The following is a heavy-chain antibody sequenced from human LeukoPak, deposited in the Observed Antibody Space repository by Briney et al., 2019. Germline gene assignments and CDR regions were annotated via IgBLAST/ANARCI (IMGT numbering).Heavy chain of an antibody. CDR3: ARVAYYRVTADQITDAFDV. CDR2: LHSDGAT. J-gene: IGHJ3*01. V-gene: IGHV3-66*01. Sequence: PGGPLRLSCAASGFSVSSYYMNWVRQAPGKGLQWVSILHSDGATYYADSVKGRSTISRDNSRSTLYLQMNSLRAEDTAVYFCARVAYYRVTADQITDAFDVWGHGTVVTVSS. D-gene: IGHD2-21*02. CDR1: GFSVSSYY.